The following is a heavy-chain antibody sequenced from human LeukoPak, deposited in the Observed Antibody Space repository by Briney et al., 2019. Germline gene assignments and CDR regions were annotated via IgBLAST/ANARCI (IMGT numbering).Heavy chain of an antibody. CDR1: GFTLSSYW. Sequence: PGGSLRLSCAASGFTLSSYWMHWVRQAPGKGLEWVAFTSYDGSKKYYADSVKGRFTISRDNSKNTLYLQMNSLRTEDTAVYFCANDAAQQQLSNLFYGMDVWGQGATVTVSS. CDR3: ANDAAQQQLSNLFYGMDV. D-gene: IGHD6-13*01. CDR2: TSYDGSKK. J-gene: IGHJ6*02. V-gene: IGHV3-30*18.